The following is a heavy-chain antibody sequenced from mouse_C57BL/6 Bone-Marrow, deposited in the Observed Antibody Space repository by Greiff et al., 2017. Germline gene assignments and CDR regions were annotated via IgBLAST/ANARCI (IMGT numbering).Heavy chain of an antibody. D-gene: IGHD3-2*02. CDR1: GYTFTSYW. V-gene: IGHV1-69*01. CDR3: AQTAQARYYAMDY. Sequence: VQLQQPGAELVMPGASVKLSCKASGYTFTSYWMHWVKQRPGQGLEWIGEIDPSDSYTNYNQKFKGKSTLTVDKSSSTAYMQLSSLTSEDCAVYYCAQTAQARYYAMDYWGQGTSVTVSS. J-gene: IGHJ4*01. CDR2: IDPSDSYT.